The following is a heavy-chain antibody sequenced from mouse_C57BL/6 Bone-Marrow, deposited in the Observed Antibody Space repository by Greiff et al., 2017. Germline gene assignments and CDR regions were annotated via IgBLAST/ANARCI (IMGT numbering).Heavy chain of an antibody. CDR1: GYTFTSYG. CDR2: IYPRSGNT. D-gene: IGHD2-3*01. J-gene: IGHJ4*01. V-gene: IGHV1-81*01. CDR3: ASDGYPWAMDW. Sequence: VQLQQSGAELARPGASVKLSCKASGYTFTSYGISWVKQRTGQGLEWIGEIYPRSGNTYYNEKFKGKATLTADKSSSTAYMELRSLTSEDTAVYFCASDGYPWAMDWRGQRNSGTVSS.